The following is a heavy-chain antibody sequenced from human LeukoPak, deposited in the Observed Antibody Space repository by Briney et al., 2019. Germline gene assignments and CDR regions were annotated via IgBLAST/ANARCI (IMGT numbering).Heavy chain of an antibody. D-gene: IGHD1-26*01. CDR3: ARVIGQWELDH. J-gene: IGHJ4*02. CDR2: ISYDGSNK. Sequence: GGSLRLSCAASGFTFSSYPMHWVRQAPGKGLEWVAVISYDGSNKYYADSVKGRFTISRDNAKKSLFLQMNGLRAEDTAVYYCARVIGQWELDHWGQGTLVTVSS. V-gene: IGHV3-30-3*01. CDR1: GFTFSSYP.